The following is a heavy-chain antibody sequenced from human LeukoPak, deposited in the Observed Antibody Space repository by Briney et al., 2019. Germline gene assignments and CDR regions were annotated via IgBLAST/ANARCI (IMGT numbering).Heavy chain of an antibody. Sequence: PGGSLRLSCAASGFTFSSYAMGWVRQAPGKGLEWVSAISVSGDTYYTASVNGRFTVSRDNSDNTLFLQMNSLRAEDTAVYYCAKEDSSGWPSTSDYWGQGTLVTVSS. J-gene: IGHJ4*02. D-gene: IGHD6-19*01. CDR3: AKEDSSGWPSTSDY. CDR2: ISVSGDT. CDR1: GFTFSSYA. V-gene: IGHV3-23*01.